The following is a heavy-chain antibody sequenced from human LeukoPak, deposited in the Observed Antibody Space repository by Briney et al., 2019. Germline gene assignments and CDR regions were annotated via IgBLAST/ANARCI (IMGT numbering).Heavy chain of an antibody. J-gene: IGHJ3*02. V-gene: IGHV3-30-3*01. CDR3: ARDTVTTRGAFDI. D-gene: IGHD4-17*01. Sequence: PGGSLRLSCAASGFTFSSYAMHWVRQAPGKGLEWVAVISYDGSNKYYADSVKGRFTISRGNSKNTLYLQMNSLRAEDTAVYYCARDTVTTRGAFDIWGQGTMVTVSS. CDR1: GFTFSSYA. CDR2: ISYDGSNK.